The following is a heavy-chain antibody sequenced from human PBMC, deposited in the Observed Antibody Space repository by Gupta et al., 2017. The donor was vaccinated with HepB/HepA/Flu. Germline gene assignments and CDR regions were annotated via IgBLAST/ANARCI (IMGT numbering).Heavy chain of an antibody. D-gene: IGHD6-13*01. CDR3: ARGGSSWYNYYYYYGMDV. J-gene: IGHJ6*02. CDR2: INHSGST. Sequence: QVQLQQWGAGLLKPSETLSLTCAVYGGSFSGYYWSWIRQPPGKGLEWIGEINHSGSTNYNPSLKSRVTISVDTSKNQFSRKLSSVTAADTAVYYCARGGSSWYNYYYYYGMDVWGQGTTVTVSS. V-gene: IGHV4-34*01. CDR1: GGSFSGYY.